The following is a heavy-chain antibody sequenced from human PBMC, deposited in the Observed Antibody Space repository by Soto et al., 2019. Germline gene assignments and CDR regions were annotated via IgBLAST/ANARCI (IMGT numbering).Heavy chain of an antibody. V-gene: IGHV3-73*01. CDR1: GFTFSGSA. CDR3: TSSYSSSWYSAYY. Sequence: VQLVESGGGLVQPGGSLKLSCAASGFTFSGSAMHWVRQASGKGLEWVGRIRSKANSYATAYAASVKGRFTISRDDSKNTAYLLMNSLKTEDTAVYYCTSSYSSSWYSAYYWGQGTLVTVSS. J-gene: IGHJ4*02. D-gene: IGHD6-13*01. CDR2: IRSKANSYAT.